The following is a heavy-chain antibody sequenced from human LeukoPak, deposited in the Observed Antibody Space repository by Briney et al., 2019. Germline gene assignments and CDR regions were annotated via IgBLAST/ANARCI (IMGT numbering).Heavy chain of an antibody. V-gene: IGHV4-59*01. CDR1: GGSISSYY. J-gene: IGHJ4*02. CDR2: IYYSGST. CDR3: ARARGSIFGVVIDY. D-gene: IGHD3-3*01. Sequence: PSETLSLTCTVSGGSISSYYWSWIRQPPGKGLEWIGYIYYSGSTNYNPSLKSRVTISVDTSKNQFSLKLSSVTAADTAVYYCARARGSIFGVVIDYWGQGTLVTVSS.